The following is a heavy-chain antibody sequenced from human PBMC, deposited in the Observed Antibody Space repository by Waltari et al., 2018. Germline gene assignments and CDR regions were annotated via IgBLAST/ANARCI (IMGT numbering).Heavy chain of an antibody. J-gene: IGHJ5*02. V-gene: IGHV1-69*08. CDR3: ARDRDDYGDYENWFDP. Sequence: QVQLVQSGAEVKRPGSSVKVSCKASGGTFSRFTISWVRQAPGQGIEWMGRIIPILGIANYAQKFQGRVTITADKSTSTAYMELSSLRSEDTAVYYCARDRDDYGDYENWFDPWGQGTLVTVSS. CDR1: GGTFSRFT. CDR2: IIPILGIA. D-gene: IGHD4-17*01.